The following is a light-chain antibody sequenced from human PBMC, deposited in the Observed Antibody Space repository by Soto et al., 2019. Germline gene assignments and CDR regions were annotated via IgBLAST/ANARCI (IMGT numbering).Light chain of an antibody. V-gene: IGKV1-5*01. CDR2: DAS. CDR1: QSIHRW. Sequence: DLQMTQSPSTLSASVGDRVTITCRASQSIHRWLAWYHQKPGKAPKLLIYDASTLESGVPSRFSGSGSGTEFTLTITRLQPDDFATYYCQQYSSYLYTFGQGTKLEIK. CDR3: QQYSSYLYT. J-gene: IGKJ2*01.